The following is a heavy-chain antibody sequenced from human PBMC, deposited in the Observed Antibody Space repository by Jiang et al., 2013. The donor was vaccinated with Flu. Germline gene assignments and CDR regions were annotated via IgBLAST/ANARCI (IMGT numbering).Heavy chain of an antibody. CDR3: AKHLDYYGSGIVGNGMDV. J-gene: IGHJ6*02. V-gene: IGHV3-23*01. CDR1: GFTFNNYA. CDR2: ISGSGGST. D-gene: IGHD3-10*01. Sequence: PGGSLRLSCAASGFTFNNYAMSWVRQAPGKGLEWVSAISGSGGSTYYADSVKGRFTISRDNSKNTLYLQMNSLRAEDRAVYYCAKHLDYYGSGIVGNGMDVWGQGTTVTVSS.